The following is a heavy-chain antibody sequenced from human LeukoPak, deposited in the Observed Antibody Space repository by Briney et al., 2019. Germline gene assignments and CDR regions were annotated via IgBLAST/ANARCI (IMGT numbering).Heavy chain of an antibody. D-gene: IGHD4-11*01. CDR2: INQSGDS. J-gene: IGHJ4*02. Sequence: SETLSLTCDVNGGSLSGSYWSWIRQSPEKGLEWIGEINQSGDSNYNPSLKSRVTILVDTSKNQFSLKLSSVTAADTAVYYCARQKPSTFRQYGRGRPLDSWGQGTLVTVSS. V-gene: IGHV4-34*01. CDR1: GGSLSGSY. CDR3: ARQKPSTFRQYGRGRPLDS.